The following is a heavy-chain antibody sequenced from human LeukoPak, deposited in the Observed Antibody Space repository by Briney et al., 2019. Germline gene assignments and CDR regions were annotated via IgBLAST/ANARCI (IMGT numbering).Heavy chain of an antibody. J-gene: IGHJ3*02. Sequence: ESGPTLVKPTQTLTLTCTFSGFSLSTSGVGVGWIRQPPGKALEWLALIYWDDDKRYSPSLKSRLTITKETSKNQVVLTITNMDPVDTATYYCAHRRAVSGFLEWLFDAFDIWGQGTMVTVSS. CDR3: AHRRAVSGFLEWLFDAFDI. V-gene: IGHV2-5*02. D-gene: IGHD3-3*01. CDR1: GFSLSTSGVG. CDR2: IYWDDDK.